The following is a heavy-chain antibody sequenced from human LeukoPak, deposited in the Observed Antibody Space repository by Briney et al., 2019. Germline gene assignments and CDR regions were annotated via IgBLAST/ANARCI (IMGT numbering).Heavy chain of an antibody. CDR2: IYYSGSN. D-gene: IGHD6-13*01. J-gene: IGHJ4*02. V-gene: IGHV4-59*01. CDR1: GGSISSYY. Sequence: AETLSLTCTVSGGSISSYYWSWIRQPPGKGLEWIGYIYYSGSNNYNPYLRSRVTISVKTSKNHFSLKPSSGTAADTAVYYCAREGIAAAPIGYFDYWGQGTLVTVSS. CDR3: AREGIAAAPIGYFDY.